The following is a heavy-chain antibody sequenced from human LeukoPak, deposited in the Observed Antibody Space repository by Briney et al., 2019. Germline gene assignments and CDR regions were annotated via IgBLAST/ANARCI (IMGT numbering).Heavy chain of an antibody. J-gene: IGHJ4*02. Sequence: GGSLRLSCAASGFTFSSYWMSRVRQAPGKGLEWVANIKQDGSKKGYVGSVKGRFTISRDNAKNSLFLQMNSLRVEDTAVYYCARDQGDGYLTWGQGTLSPSPQ. V-gene: IGHV3-7*01. D-gene: IGHD5-24*01. CDR3: ARDQGDGYLT. CDR1: GFTFSSYW. CDR2: IKQDGSKK.